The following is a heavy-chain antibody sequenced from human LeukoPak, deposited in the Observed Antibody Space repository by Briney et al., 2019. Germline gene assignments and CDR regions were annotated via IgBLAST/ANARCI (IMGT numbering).Heavy chain of an antibody. D-gene: IGHD1-26*01. CDR2: INPNSGET. Sequence: SVKVSCKASGYTVAAYYMHWVGQAPGQGLEWMGWINPNSGETNYAQKFQGRVTMTRDTSISTAYMEVSRLRSDDTAVYYCARTLPNYYYGMDVWGQGTTVTVSS. CDR1: GYTVAAYY. CDR3: ARTLPNYYYGMDV. V-gene: IGHV1-2*02. J-gene: IGHJ6*02.